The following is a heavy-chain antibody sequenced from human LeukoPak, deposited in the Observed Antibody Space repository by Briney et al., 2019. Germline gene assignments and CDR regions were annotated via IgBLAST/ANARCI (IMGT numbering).Heavy chain of an antibody. CDR2: ISAYNGNT. V-gene: IGHV1-18*01. J-gene: IGHJ6*03. CDR3: ARVVTGTTSEIWDYYYMDV. D-gene: IGHD1-20*01. CDR1: GYTFTSYG. Sequence: ASVKVSCKASGYTFTSYGISWVRQAPGQGLEWMGWISAYNGNTNYAQKLQGRVTMTTDTSTSTAYMELRSLRSDDTAVYYCARVVTGTTSEIWDYYYMDVWGKGTTVTVSS.